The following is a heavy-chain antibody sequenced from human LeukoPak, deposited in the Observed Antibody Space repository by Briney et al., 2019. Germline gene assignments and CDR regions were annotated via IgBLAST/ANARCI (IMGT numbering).Heavy chain of an antibody. J-gene: IGHJ4*02. V-gene: IGHV1-8*01. D-gene: IGHD2-15*01. CDR3: ARGVSGRANY. CDR2: MNPNSGNT. CDR1: GYTFTSYD. Sequence: ASVKVSCKASGYTFTSYDLNWVRQATGQGLEWMGWMNPNSGNTGYAKKFQGRVNMTRNTSISTAYMELSSLRSEDRAVYYCARGVSGRANYWGQGTLVTVSS.